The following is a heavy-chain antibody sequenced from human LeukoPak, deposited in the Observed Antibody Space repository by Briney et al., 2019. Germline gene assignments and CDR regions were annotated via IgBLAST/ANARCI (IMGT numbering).Heavy chain of an antibody. D-gene: IGHD1-1*01. CDR2: IYHSGST. J-gene: IGHJ4*02. CDR3: ARERNYNWNGFDY. V-gene: IGHV4-30-2*01. Sequence: PSETLSLTCTVSGGSISSGGYYWSWIRQPPGKGLEWIGYIYHSGSTYYNPSLKSRVTISVDRSKNQFSLKLSSVTAADTAVYYCARERNYNWNGFDYWGQGTLVTVSS. CDR1: GGSISSGGYY.